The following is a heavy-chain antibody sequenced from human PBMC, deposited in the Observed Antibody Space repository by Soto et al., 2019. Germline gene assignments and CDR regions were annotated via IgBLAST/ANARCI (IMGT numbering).Heavy chain of an antibody. V-gene: IGHV5-10-1*01. Sequence: PGESLKISCKGSGYSFTSCWISWVRQMPGKGLEWMGRIDPSDSYTNYSPSFQGHVTISADKSISTAYLQWSSLKASDTAMYYCARLMTIPPNPNWFDPWGQGTLVTVSS. CDR2: IDPSDSYT. CDR3: ARLMTIPPNPNWFDP. J-gene: IGHJ5*02. CDR1: GYSFTSCW. D-gene: IGHD4-17*01.